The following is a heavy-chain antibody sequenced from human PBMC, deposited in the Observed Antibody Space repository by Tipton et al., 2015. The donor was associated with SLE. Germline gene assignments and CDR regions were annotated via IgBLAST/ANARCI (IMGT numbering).Heavy chain of an antibody. V-gene: IGHV4-38-2*01. CDR1: GYSISSGYY. D-gene: IGHD3-16*01. Sequence: TLSLTCAVSGYSISSGYYWGWIRQPPGKGLEWIGSIYHSGSTYYNLSLKSRVTISVDTSKNQFSLKLSSVTAADTAVYYCAREGGRYAFDIWGQGTMVTVSS. CDR2: IYHSGST. CDR3: AREGGRYAFDI. J-gene: IGHJ3*02.